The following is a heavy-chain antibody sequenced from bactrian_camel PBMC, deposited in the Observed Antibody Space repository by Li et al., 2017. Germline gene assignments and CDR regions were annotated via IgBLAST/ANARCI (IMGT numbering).Heavy chain of an antibody. Sequence: HVQLVESGGGSVQAGGSLRLSCATSTYITSSRCMGWFRQAPGREREAVAGIDYFGSTLYASSVKDRFTISQEKAKNTMNLQMNRLTPEDTAMYYCAAADFALAAGLLSPSKFPYWGQGTQVTV. CDR2: IDYFGST. CDR1: TYITSSRC. D-gene: IGHD2*01. V-gene: IGHV3S53*01. J-gene: IGHJ4*01. CDR3: AAADFALAAGLLSPSKFPY.